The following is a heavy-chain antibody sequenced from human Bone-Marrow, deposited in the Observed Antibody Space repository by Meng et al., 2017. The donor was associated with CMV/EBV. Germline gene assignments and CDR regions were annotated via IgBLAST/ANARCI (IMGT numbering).Heavy chain of an antibody. V-gene: IGHV1-2*02. CDR2: IKPNSGDT. CDR1: GYTFTGYH. Sequence: ASVNVSCTASGYTFTGYHIHWVRQAPGQGLQWMGLIKPNSGDTNYTQKFQGRVTMTRDTSISTAYMELSRLRSEDTAVYYCARKPRSTNRIDYWGQGTLVTVSS. CDR3: ARKPRSTNRIDY. D-gene: IGHD1-14*01. J-gene: IGHJ4*02.